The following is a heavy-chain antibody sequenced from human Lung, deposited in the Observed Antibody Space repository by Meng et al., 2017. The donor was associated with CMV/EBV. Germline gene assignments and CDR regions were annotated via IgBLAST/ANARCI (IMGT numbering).Heavy chain of an antibody. CDR1: GFAFDTYG. D-gene: IGHD3-16*01. Sequence: GESLKIPCAASGFAFDTYGMHWVRQAPGKRLEWVAFIRHDASNKFYGDSVRGRFTISRDNSKNTLYLQMNSLRAEETAMYYCAKDQLLFGGPNAYFDDWGQGTLVTVSS. V-gene: IGHV3-30*02. J-gene: IGHJ4*02. CDR2: IRHDASNK. CDR3: AKDQLLFGGPNAYFDD.